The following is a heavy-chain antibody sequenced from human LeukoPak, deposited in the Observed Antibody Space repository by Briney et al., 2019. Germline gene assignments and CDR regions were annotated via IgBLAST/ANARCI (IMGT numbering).Heavy chain of an antibody. D-gene: IGHD3-16*02. J-gene: IGHJ4*02. CDR1: GFDFSIYS. V-gene: IGHV3-48*01. CDR3: ARRDYDYVWGSYPL. Sequence: GGSLRLSCAASGFDFSIYSLHWVRQAPGKGLEWLSYITTTSSAKYYADSVKGRFTISRDNAKNSLYLQMNSLRAEDTAVYYCARRDYDYVWGSYPLWGQGTLVTVSS. CDR2: ITTTSSAK.